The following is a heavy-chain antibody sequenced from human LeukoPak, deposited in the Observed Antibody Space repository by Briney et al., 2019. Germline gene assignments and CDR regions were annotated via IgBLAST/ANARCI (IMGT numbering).Heavy chain of an antibody. CDR3: ARDRVERWLQGDAFDI. D-gene: IGHD5-24*01. Sequence: SVKVSCKASGDTFSRYAISWVRQAPGQGLEWMGGIIPMFGTANYAQKFQGRVTITADESTSTAYMELSSLRSEDTAVYYCARDRVERWLQGDAFDIWGQGTMVTVSS. CDR1: GDTFSRYA. J-gene: IGHJ3*02. CDR2: IIPMFGTA. V-gene: IGHV1-69*01.